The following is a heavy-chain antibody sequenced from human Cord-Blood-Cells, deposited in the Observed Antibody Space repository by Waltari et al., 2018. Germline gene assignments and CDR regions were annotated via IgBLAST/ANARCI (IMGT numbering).Heavy chain of an antibody. CDR3: AREGGVWYFDL. D-gene: IGHD3-16*01. Sequence: EVQLVESGGGLVKPGGSLRLSCAASGFTFSSYSMNWVRQAPGKGLGWISSISSSSSYIYYADSVKGRFTISRDNAKNSLDLQMNSLRAEDTAVYYCAREGGVWYFDLWGRGTLGTVSS. J-gene: IGHJ2*01. V-gene: IGHV3-21*01. CDR1: GFTFSSYS. CDR2: ISSSSSYI.